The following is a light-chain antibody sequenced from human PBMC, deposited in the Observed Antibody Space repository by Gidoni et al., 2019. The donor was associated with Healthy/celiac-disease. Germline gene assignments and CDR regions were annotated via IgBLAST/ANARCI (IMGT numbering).Light chain of an antibody. V-gene: IGKV3-11*01. J-gene: IGKJ4*01. CDR1: QSVSSY. CDR3: QQRSNWPPRT. Sequence: EIVLTPSPATLSLSPGERATLSCRASQSVSSYLAWYQQKPGQAPRLLIYDASNRATGIPARFSGSGYGTDFTLTISSLEPEDCAVYYCQQRSNWPPRTFGGGTKVEIK. CDR2: DAS.